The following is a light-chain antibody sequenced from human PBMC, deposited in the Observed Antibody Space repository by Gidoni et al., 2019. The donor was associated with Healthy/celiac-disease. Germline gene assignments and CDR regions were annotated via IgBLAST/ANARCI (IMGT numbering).Light chain of an antibody. CDR3: QQSYSTPRT. Sequence: DIQITQSPSSLSASVGDRVTITCRASQSMSSYLNWYQHKPGKAPKLLIYAASSLQSGVPSRFSGSGSGTDFTLTISSLQPEDFATYYCQQSYSTPRTFXQXTKLEIK. CDR1: QSMSSY. J-gene: IGKJ2*01. V-gene: IGKV1-39*01. CDR2: AAS.